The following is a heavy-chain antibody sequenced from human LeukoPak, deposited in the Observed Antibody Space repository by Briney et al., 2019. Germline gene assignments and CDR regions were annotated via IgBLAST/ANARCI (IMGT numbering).Heavy chain of an antibody. CDR3: ARDPPTYHDILSGPDC. Sequence: GGSLRLSCAASGFTFSSYSMNWVRQAPRKGLEWVSGISAGGGSAYYADSVKGRFTISRDNFKNTLLLQMNSLRAEDTAVYYCARDPPTYHDILSGPDCWGQGSLVTVSS. CDR2: ISAGGGSA. J-gene: IGHJ4*02. V-gene: IGHV3-23*01. CDR1: GFTFSSYS. D-gene: IGHD3-9*01.